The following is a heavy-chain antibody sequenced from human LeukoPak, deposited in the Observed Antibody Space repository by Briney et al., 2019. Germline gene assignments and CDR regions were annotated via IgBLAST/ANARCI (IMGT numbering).Heavy chain of an antibody. CDR3: ARSDLYYYYYMDV. CDR2: INHSGST. J-gene: IGHJ6*03. V-gene: IGHV4-34*01. CDR1: GGSFSGYY. Sequence: SETLSLTCAVYGGSFSGYYWSWIRQPPGKGLEWIGEINHSGSTNYNPSLKSRVTISVDTSNNQFSLKLSSVTAEDTAVYYCARSDLYYYYYMDVWGKGTTVTVSS.